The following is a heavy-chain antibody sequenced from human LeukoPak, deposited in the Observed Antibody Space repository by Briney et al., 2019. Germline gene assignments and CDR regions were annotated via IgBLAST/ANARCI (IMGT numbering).Heavy chain of an antibody. CDR2: ISYEGTKE. Sequence: GTSLRLSCIGSGFTFANYGLYWVRQAPGKGLEWVAGISYEGTKEYYADSVKGRFTISRDNAKNTLYLQMNSLKTEDTAVFYCASGDNGDVWSGTSSDYWGQGALVTVSS. V-gene: IGHV3-30*14. D-gene: IGHD3-3*01. CDR1: GFTFANYG. J-gene: IGHJ4*02. CDR3: ASGDNGDVWSGTSSDY.